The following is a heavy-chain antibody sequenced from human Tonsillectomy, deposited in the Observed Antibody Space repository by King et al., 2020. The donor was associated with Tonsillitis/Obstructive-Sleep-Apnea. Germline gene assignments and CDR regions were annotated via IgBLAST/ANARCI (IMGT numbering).Heavy chain of an antibody. D-gene: IGHD6-13*01. Sequence: VQLVESGGGLVQPGGSLRLSCAASGFTFRSYAMSWFRQAPGKGLEWGSGISGVGGSTYYEDSVKGRFTISRDNSKNTLYLQMSSLRAEDTAVYYCAKDLSSWYWSYFDYWGQGTLVTVSS. V-gene: IGHV3-23*04. J-gene: IGHJ4*02. CDR3: AKDLSSWYWSYFDY. CDR2: ISGVGGST. CDR1: GFTFRSYA.